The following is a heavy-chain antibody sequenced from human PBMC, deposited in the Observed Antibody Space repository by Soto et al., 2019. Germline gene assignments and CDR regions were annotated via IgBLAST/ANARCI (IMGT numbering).Heavy chain of an antibody. CDR3: ARDRSLFSSGVTYFYGMDV. CDR1: GGSISGYY. D-gene: IGHD3-10*01. J-gene: IGHJ6*02. V-gene: IGHV4-59*01. Sequence: PSETLSLTCTVSGGSISGYYWSWIRQTPGKGLEWIGYIHYTGSTNYNPSLKSRVTTSVDTSKNQFSLKLRSVTAADTAVYFCARDRSLFSSGVTYFYGMDVWGQGTTVTVAS. CDR2: IHYTGST.